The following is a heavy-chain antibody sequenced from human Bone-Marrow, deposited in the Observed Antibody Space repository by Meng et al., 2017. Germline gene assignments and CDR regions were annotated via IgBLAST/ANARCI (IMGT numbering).Heavy chain of an antibody. J-gene: IGHJ4*02. Sequence: ESRKISCAASGFTFTEYSMAWVRQAPGKGLQWVSAITSSHATFYAHSMKGRFTISRDNSKDTVYLQMNSLGAEDTAMYYCTKGARLVDYWGQGTLVTVSS. CDR1: GFTFTEYS. V-gene: IGHV3-23*01. CDR2: ITSSHAT. D-gene: IGHD3-9*01. CDR3: TKGARLVDY.